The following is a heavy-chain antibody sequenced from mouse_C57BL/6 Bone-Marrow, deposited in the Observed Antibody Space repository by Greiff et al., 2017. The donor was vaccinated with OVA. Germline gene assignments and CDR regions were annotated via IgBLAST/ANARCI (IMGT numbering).Heavy chain of an antibody. CDR3: ARGDYYGYDSFAY. Sequence: EVKVVESGGGLVKPGGSLILSCAASGFTFSDYGMHWVRQAPEKGLEWVAYISSGSSTIYYADTVKGRFTISRDNAKNTLFLQMTSLRSEDTAMYYCARGDYYGYDSFAYWGQGTLVTVSA. CDR1: GFTFSDYG. CDR2: ISSGSSTI. J-gene: IGHJ3*01. V-gene: IGHV5-17*01. D-gene: IGHD2-2*01.